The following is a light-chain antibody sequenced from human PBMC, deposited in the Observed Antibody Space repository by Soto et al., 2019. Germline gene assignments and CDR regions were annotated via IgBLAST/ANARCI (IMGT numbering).Light chain of an antibody. CDR3: SSYTSSGTLV. Sequence: QSALTQPASVSGSPGQSITISCTGTSSDVGGYNYVSWYQHHPGKAPKLMIYEVSNRPSGVSNRFSGSKSGNTASLTISGLQAEDEADYYCSSYTSSGTLVFGTGTKLTVL. J-gene: IGLJ1*01. CDR2: EVS. V-gene: IGLV2-14*01. CDR1: SSDVGGYNY.